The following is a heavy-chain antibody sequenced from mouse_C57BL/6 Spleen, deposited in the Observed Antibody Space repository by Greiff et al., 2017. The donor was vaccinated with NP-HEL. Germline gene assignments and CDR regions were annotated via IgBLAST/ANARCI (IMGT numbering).Heavy chain of an antibody. CDR1: GYTFTDYN. D-gene: IGHD1-1*01. V-gene: IGHV1-18*01. J-gene: IGHJ3*01. CDR2: INPNNGGT. Sequence: VQLPPSGPELVKPGASVKIPCKASGYTFTDYNMDWVKQSHGKSLEWIGDINPNNGGTIYPQKFKGKATLTVDKSSSTAYMELRSLTSEDTAVYYCASALNYYGSPFAYWGQGTLVTVSA. CDR3: ASALNYYGSPFAY.